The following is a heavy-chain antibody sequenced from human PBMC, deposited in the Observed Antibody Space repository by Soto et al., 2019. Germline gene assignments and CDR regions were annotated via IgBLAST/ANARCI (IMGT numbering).Heavy chain of an antibody. CDR3: ARERGESYDGLN. Sequence: EVQLVESGGGLVQPGGSLRLSCVASGFTFRYSWMTWVRQAPGKGLEWVANIKEDGSEKYYEDSVKGRFTISRDNAKSSLYLQMTNLRPEDTAVYYCARERGESYDGLNWGQGILVIVSS. D-gene: IGHD1-26*01. V-gene: IGHV3-7*01. CDR2: IKEDGSEK. J-gene: IGHJ4*02. CDR1: GFTFRYSW.